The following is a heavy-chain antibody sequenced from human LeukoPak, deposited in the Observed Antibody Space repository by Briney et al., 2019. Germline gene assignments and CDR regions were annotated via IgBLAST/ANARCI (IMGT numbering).Heavy chain of an antibody. CDR3: ARDNDYGDPDY. CDR1: GFIFSNYE. V-gene: IGHV3-48*03. D-gene: IGHD4-17*01. CDR2: ISSSDSTI. J-gene: IGHJ4*02. Sequence: GGSLRLSCAASGFIFSNYEMNWVRQAPGKGLEWVSYISSSDSTISYADSVRGRFTISRDNAENSLYLQMNSLRAEDTAVYYCARDNDYGDPDYWGQGTLVTVSS.